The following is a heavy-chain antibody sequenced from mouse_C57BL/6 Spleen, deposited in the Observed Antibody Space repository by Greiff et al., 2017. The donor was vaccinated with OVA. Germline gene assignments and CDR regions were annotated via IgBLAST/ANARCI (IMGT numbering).Heavy chain of an antibody. CDR2: IDPSDSYT. Sequence: VQLQQPGAELVMPGASVKLSCKASGYTFTSYWMHWVKQRPGQGLEWIGEIDPSDSYTNYNQKFEGKSTLTVDKSSSTAYMQLSSLTSEDSAVYYCARAGLGYYAMDYWGQGTSVTVSS. V-gene: IGHV1-69*01. CDR1: GYTFTSYW. J-gene: IGHJ4*01. D-gene: IGHD4-1*01. CDR3: ARAGLGYYAMDY.